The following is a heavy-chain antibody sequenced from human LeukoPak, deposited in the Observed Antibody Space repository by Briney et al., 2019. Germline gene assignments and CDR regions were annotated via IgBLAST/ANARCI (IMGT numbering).Heavy chain of an antibody. D-gene: IGHD5-12*01. CDR2: INPNSGGT. V-gene: IGHV1-2*02. CDR1: GYTFTGYY. J-gene: IGHJ4*02. CDR3: ARDLVDIVATTYIAFDY. Sequence: ASVKVSCKASGYTFTGYYMHWVRQAPGQGLEWMGWINPNSGGTNYAQKFQGRVTMTRDTSISTAYMELSRLRSDDTAEYYCARDLVDIVATTYIAFDYWGQGTLVTVSS.